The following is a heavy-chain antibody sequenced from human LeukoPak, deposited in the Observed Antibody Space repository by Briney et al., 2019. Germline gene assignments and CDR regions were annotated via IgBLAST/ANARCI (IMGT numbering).Heavy chain of an antibody. Sequence: ASVKVSCKASGYTFTYHAMHWVRQAPGQGLEWMGWLNTGNGNTKYSQKFQGRVTMTRDTSTSTVYMELSSLRSEDTAVYYCAGYYYDSSGPFDYWGQGTLVTVSS. D-gene: IGHD3-22*01. CDR2: LNTGNGNT. J-gene: IGHJ4*02. V-gene: IGHV1-3*04. CDR1: GYTFTYHA. CDR3: AGYYYDSSGPFDY.